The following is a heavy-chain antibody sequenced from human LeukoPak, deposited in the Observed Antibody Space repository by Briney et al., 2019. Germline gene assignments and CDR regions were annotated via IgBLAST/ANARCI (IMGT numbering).Heavy chain of an antibody. J-gene: IGHJ4*02. CDR3: VPDGREFRTDEPSLDF. CDR1: GFTFETYA. D-gene: IGHD3-10*01. V-gene: IGHV3-9*01. Sequence: GGSLRLSCAAAGFTFETYAMHWVRHGPGKGLEWVSGITWNGVAIDYADSVRGRFTISRDNAKNFLYLQMNSLRPEDTAFYYCVPDGREFRTDEPSLDFCGRRSLVTVSS. CDR2: ITWNGVAI.